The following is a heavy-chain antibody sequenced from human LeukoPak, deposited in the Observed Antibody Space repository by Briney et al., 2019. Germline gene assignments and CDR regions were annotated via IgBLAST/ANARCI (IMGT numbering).Heavy chain of an antibody. J-gene: IGHJ4*02. CDR1: GGSISSGSYY. CDR2: IYTSEST. Sequence: PSETLSLTCTVSGGSISSGSYYWSWIRQPAGKGLEWIGRIYTSESTNYNPSLKSRVTISVDTSKNQFSLKLSSVTAADTAVYYCARGRRRWPEVYYFDYWGQGTLVTVSS. CDR3: ARGRRRWPEVYYFDY. V-gene: IGHV4-61*02. D-gene: IGHD5-24*01.